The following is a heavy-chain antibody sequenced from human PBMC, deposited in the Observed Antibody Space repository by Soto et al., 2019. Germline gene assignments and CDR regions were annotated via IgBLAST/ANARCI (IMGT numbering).Heavy chain of an antibody. CDR1: GGSISTYF. CDR2: IYTSGST. CDR3: ARSQPGIYYFDY. Sequence: KPSETLSLTCTVSGGSISTYFWNWIRQPAGKGLEYIGRIYTSGSTNYNPSLKSRVTMSVDTSKNQFSLKLNSVTAADTAVYYCARSQPGIYYFDYWGQGTLVTVSS. V-gene: IGHV4-4*07. J-gene: IGHJ4*02.